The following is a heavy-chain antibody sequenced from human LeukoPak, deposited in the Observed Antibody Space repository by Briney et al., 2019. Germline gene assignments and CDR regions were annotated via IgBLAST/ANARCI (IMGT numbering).Heavy chain of an antibody. Sequence: PSETLSLTCTVSGGSISSYYWSWIRQPAGKGLEWIGRIYTSGSTNYNPSLKSRVTISVDTSKNQFSLKLSSVTAADTAVYYCARDQTNYSGSYYYDTEGGWFDPWGQGTLVTVSS. J-gene: IGHJ5*02. CDR1: GGSISSYY. CDR3: ARDQTNYSGSYYYDTEGGWFDP. D-gene: IGHD1-26*01. CDR2: IYTSGST. V-gene: IGHV4-4*07.